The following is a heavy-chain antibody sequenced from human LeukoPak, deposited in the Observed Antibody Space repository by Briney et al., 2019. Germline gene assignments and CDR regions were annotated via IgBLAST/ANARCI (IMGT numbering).Heavy chain of an antibody. CDR2: VTGGGTT. Sequence: GGSLRLSCAASGFTFSSYAMSWVRQAPGKGLKWVSTVTGGGTTYYADSVNGRFTISRVNSENTLSLQMGSLRAEDTARYYCASAGYCSGGSCKRGDFDVWGQGTMVTVSS. CDR3: ASAGYCSGGSCKRGDFDV. D-gene: IGHD2-15*01. J-gene: IGHJ3*01. V-gene: IGHV3-23*01. CDR1: GFTFSSYA.